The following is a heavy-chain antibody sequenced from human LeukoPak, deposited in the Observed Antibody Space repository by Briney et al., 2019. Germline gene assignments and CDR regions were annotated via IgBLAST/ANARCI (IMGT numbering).Heavy chain of an antibody. CDR2: IYTSGST. D-gene: IGHD5-18*01. V-gene: IGHV4-61*02. CDR1: GGSISSGSYY. CDR3: ARDSVDTAMVNGFDP. J-gene: IGHJ5*02. Sequence: ASETLSLTCTVSGGSISSGSYYWGWIRQPAGKGLEWIVRIYTSGSTNYNPSLKSRVTISVETSKNQFSLKLSSVTAADTAVYYCARDSVDTAMVNGFDPWGQGTLVTVSS.